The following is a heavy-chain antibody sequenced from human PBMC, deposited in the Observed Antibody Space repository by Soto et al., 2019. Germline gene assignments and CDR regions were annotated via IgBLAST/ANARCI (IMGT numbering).Heavy chain of an antibody. D-gene: IGHD2-15*01. Sequence: ASVKVSCKASGGTFSSYAISWVRQAPGQGLEWMGGIIPIFGTANYAQKFQGRVTITADESTSTAYMELSSLRSEDTAVYYCARSQSSGGSCSSRYFDYWGQGTLVTVSS. CDR2: IIPIFGTA. V-gene: IGHV1-69*13. CDR1: GGTFSSYA. J-gene: IGHJ4*02. CDR3: ARSQSSGGSCSSRYFDY.